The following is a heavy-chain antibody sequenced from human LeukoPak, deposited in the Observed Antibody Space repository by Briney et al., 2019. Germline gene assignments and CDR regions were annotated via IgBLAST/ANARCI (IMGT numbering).Heavy chain of an antibody. V-gene: IGHV3-48*03. Sequence: GGSLRLSCAASGFTFSSYGMNWVRQAPGKGLEWVSYISSSGSTIYYADSVKGRFTISRDNAKNSLYLQMNSLRAEDTAVYYCARRRTIVVVPAAPYGMDVWGQGTTVTVSS. D-gene: IGHD2-2*01. CDR1: GFTFSSYG. CDR2: ISSSGSTI. CDR3: ARRRTIVVVPAAPYGMDV. J-gene: IGHJ6*02.